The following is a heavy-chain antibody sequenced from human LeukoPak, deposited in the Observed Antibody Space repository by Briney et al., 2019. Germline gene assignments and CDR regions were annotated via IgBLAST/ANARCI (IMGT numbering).Heavy chain of an antibody. CDR2: IYYSGST. CDR1: GGSLSSGGYY. CDR3: AREAVRGPNYFDY. D-gene: IGHD3-16*01. Sequence: SETLSLTCTVSGGSLSSGGYYWSWIRQHPGKGLEWIGYIYYSGSTYYNPSLKSRVTISVDTSKNQFSLKLSSATAADTAVYYCAREAVRGPNYFDYWGQGTLVTVSS. J-gene: IGHJ4*02. V-gene: IGHV4-31*03.